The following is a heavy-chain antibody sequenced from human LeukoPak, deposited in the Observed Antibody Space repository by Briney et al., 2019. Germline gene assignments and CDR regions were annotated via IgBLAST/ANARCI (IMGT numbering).Heavy chain of an antibody. V-gene: IGHV1-2*02. CDR2: INPKSGGT. Sequence: ASVKVSCKASGYTFTAYYMRWVRQAPGQGLEWMGWINPKSGGTKYAQKFQGRVTMTRDTSISTTYMELTSLRSDDTAVYYCARTLMQFDYRGQGTLVTVSS. J-gene: IGHJ4*02. CDR1: GYTFTAYY. CDR3: ARTLMQFDY.